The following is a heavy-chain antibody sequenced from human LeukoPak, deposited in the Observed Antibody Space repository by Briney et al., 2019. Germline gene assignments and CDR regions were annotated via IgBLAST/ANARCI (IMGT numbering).Heavy chain of an antibody. Sequence: GGTLRLSCAASGFTFSSYGMSWVRQAPGKGLEWVSSISSSSSYIYYADSVKGRFTISRDNAKNSLYLQMNSLRAEDTAVYYCARVDGHGDYLFSRTGFDPWGQGTLVTVSS. CDR2: ISSSSSYI. V-gene: IGHV3-21*01. J-gene: IGHJ5*02. CDR1: GFTFSSYG. D-gene: IGHD4-17*01. CDR3: ARVDGHGDYLFSRTGFDP.